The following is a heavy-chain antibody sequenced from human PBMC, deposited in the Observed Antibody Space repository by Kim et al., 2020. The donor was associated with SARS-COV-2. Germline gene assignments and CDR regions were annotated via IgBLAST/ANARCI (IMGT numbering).Heavy chain of an antibody. CDR2: ISYDGSNK. V-gene: IGHV3-30*04. Sequence: GGSLRLSCAASGFTFSSYAMHWVRQAPGKGLEWVAVISYDGSNKYYADSVKGRFTISRDNSKNTLYLQMNSLRAEDTAVYYCARAHIVVVTAIHYYFDYWGQGTLVTVSS. CDR1: GFTFSSYA. J-gene: IGHJ4*02. CDR3: ARAHIVVVTAIHYYFDY. D-gene: IGHD2-21*02.